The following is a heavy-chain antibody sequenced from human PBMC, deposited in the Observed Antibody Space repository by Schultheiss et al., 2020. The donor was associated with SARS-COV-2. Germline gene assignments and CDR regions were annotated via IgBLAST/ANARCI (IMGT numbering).Heavy chain of an antibody. V-gene: IGHV1-2*02. J-gene: IGHJ3*02. D-gene: IGHD2-15*01. CDR2: INPNSGGT. CDR3: ARIGRGDIVVVVAADAFDI. Sequence: ASVKVSCKASGGTFSSYAISWVRQAPGQGLEWMGWINPNSGGTNYAQKFQGRVTMTRDTSISTAYMELSRLRSDDTAVYYCARIGRGDIVVVVAADAFDIWGQGTMVTVSS. CDR1: GGTFSSYA.